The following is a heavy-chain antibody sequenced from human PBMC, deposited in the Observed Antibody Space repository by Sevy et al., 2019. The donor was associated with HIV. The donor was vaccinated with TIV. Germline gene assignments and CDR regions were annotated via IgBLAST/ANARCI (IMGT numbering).Heavy chain of an antibody. V-gene: IGHV3-21*01. D-gene: IGHD2-15*01. Sequence: GSLRLSCAASGFTFSSYSIDWVRQAPGKGLEGVSSISNSRSYIYYADSWDGRFTISRDNAKNSLYLQMNSLRDEDTAVYYCARERLLSCYYSGMDVWGQGTPVTVSS. CDR1: GFTFSSYS. CDR3: ARERLLSCYYSGMDV. CDR2: ISNSRSYI. J-gene: IGHJ6*02.